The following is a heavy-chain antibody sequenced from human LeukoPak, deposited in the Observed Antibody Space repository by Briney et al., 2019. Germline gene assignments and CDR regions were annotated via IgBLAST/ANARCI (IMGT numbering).Heavy chain of an antibody. J-gene: IGHJ3*02. V-gene: IGHV3-21*01. CDR3: ARVSQQNTIFGVVIIRLDAFDI. CDR1: GFTFSSYS. Sequence: GSLRLSCAAFGFTFSSYSMNWVRQAPGKGLEWVSSISSSSSYIYYADSVKGRFTISRDNAKNSLYLQMNSLRAEDTAVYYCARVSQQNTIFGVVIIRLDAFDIWGQGTMVTVSS. CDR2: ISSSSSYI. D-gene: IGHD3-3*01.